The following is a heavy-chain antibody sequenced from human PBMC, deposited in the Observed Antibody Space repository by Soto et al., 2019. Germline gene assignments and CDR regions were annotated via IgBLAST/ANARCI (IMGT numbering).Heavy chain of an antibody. CDR2: ISYDGSNK. CDR3: ASLPRWFGELSHFDY. J-gene: IGHJ4*02. CDR1: GFTFSSYA. V-gene: IGHV3-30-3*01. Sequence: GGSLRLSCAASGFTFSSYAMHWVRQAPGKGLEWVAVISYDGSNKYYADSVKGRFTISRDNSKNTLYLQMNSLRAEDTAVYYCASLPRWFGELSHFDYWGQGTLVTVSS. D-gene: IGHD3-10*01.